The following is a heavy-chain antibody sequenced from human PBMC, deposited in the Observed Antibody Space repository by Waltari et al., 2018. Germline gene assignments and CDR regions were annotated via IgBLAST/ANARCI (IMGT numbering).Heavy chain of an antibody. V-gene: IGHV1-24*01. CDR3: ATAPYSSSYSGWVDP. D-gene: IGHD6-13*01. CDR1: GYTLTELS. J-gene: IGHJ5*02. Sequence: QVQLVQSGAEVKKPGASVKVSCKVSGYTLTELSMHWVRQAPGKGLEWMGGCETEEGETIYAQKCQGRVTMTEDTSTDTAYMELSSLRAEDTAVYYCATAPYSSSYSGWVDPWGQGTLVTVSS. CDR2: CETEEGET.